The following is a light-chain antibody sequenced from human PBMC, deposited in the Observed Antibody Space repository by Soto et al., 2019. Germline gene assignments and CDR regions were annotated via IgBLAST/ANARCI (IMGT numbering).Light chain of an antibody. Sequence: EIVLTQSPATLSLSPGERATLSCRARQSVSSYLAWYQQKPGQAPRLLIYDASNRATGIPARFSGSGSGTDFTLTISSLEPEDFAVYYCQQRSNCSFGPGTKVDIK. J-gene: IGKJ3*01. CDR3: QQRSNCS. V-gene: IGKV3-11*01. CDR1: QSVSSY. CDR2: DAS.